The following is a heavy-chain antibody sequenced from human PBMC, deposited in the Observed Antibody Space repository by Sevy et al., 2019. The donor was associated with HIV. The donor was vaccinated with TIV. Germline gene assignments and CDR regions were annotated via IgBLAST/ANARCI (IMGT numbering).Heavy chain of an antibody. CDR1: GYTFSDYY. V-gene: IGHV1-2*07. D-gene: IGHD3-3*01. CDR2: INPNRGGT. CDR3: ARGMSAYLLANGMDV. Sequence: ASVTVSCKAYGYTFSDYYMHWVRQAPGQGLEWMGWINPNRGGTNYAHKFQGRVTMTRDTSISTAYMELSSLRSDDTAIYYCARGMSAYLLANGMDVWGQGTTVTVSS. J-gene: IGHJ6*02.